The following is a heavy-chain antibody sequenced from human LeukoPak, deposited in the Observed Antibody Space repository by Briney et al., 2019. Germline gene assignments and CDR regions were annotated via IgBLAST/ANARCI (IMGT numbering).Heavy chain of an antibody. CDR2: IYYSGST. D-gene: IGHD3-16*01. CDR1: GGSISSSSYY. Sequence: SETLSLTCTVSGGSISSSSYYWGWIRQPPGKGLEWIGSIYYSGSTYYNPSLKSRVTISVDTSKNQFSLKLSSVTAADTAVYYCASSPVFGDAFDIWGQGTMVTVSS. V-gene: IGHV4-39*07. CDR3: ASSPVFGDAFDI. J-gene: IGHJ3*02.